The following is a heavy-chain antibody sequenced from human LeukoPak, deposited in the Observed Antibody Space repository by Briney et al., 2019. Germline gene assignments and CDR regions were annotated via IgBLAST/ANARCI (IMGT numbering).Heavy chain of an antibody. D-gene: IGHD1-26*01. CDR1: GFTFSSYA. CDR2: ISYDGSNK. J-gene: IGHJ4*02. V-gene: IGHV3-30-3*01. Sequence: QAGGSLRLSCAASGFTFSSYAMHWVRQAPGKGLEWVAVISYDGSNKYYADSVKGRFTISRDNSKNTLNLQMNSLRAEDTAVYYCARDKIVGATLFDCWGQGTLVTVSS. CDR3: ARDKIVGATLFDC.